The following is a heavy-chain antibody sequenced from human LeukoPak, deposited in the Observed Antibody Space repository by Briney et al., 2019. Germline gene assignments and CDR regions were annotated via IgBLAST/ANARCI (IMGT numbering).Heavy chain of an antibody. CDR2: IFTSGST. J-gene: IGHJ4*02. V-gene: IGHV4-61*02. CDR1: GGSISSGSYY. Sequence: SETLSLTCTVSGGSISSGSYYWSWIRQPAGKGLEWTGRIFTSGSTNYNPSLKSRVTISLDSSKNQLSLDLRSVTAADTAVYYCARGLSSGSSWGQGTLVTVSS. CDR3: ARGLSSGSS. D-gene: IGHD5-18*01.